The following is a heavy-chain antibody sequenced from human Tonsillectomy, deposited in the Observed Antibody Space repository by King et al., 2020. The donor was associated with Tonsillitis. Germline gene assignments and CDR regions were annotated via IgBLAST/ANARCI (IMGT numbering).Heavy chain of an antibody. Sequence: VQLQESGPGLVKPSETLSLTCAVSGYSISGHYWAWIRQPPGKGLEWIGIIYHSGSTYYKPSLKSRVTISVDTSKSQFSLKLNSVTAADTAVYYCARAVAGGSGLHLRVNFCDYWGQGTLVTVSS. J-gene: IGHJ4*02. D-gene: IGHD6-19*01. CDR2: IYHSGST. CDR3: ARAVAGGSGLHLRVNFCDY. V-gene: IGHV4-38-2*01. CDR1: GYSISGHY.